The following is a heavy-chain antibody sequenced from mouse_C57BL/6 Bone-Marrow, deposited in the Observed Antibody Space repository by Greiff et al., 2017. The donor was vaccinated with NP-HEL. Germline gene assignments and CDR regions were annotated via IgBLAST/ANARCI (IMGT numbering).Heavy chain of an antibody. Sequence: EVMLVESGPELVKPGASVKISCKASGYSFTGYYMNWVKQSPEKSLEWIGEINPSTGGTTYNQKFKAKATLTVDKSSSTAYMQLKSLTSEDSAVYYCAGDYYGSSPWFAYWGQGTLVTVSA. CDR1: GYSFTGYY. D-gene: IGHD1-1*01. CDR3: AGDYYGSSPWFAY. J-gene: IGHJ3*01. V-gene: IGHV1-42*01. CDR2: INPSTGGT.